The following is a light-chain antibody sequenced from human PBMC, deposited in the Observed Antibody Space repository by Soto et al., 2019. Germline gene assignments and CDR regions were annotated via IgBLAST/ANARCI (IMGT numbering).Light chain of an antibody. V-gene: IGLV1-40*01. J-gene: IGLJ1*01. CDR2: ANS. Sequence: QSVLTQPPSVSGAPGQTVIISCTGNSSTIGAGYDVHWYQHLPGTAPKLLISANSNRPSGVPDRFSGSKSGTSASLAITGLQAKDEADYYCQSYDSSLSGFYVFGTGTKVTVL. CDR1: SSTIGAGYD. CDR3: QSYDSSLSGFYV.